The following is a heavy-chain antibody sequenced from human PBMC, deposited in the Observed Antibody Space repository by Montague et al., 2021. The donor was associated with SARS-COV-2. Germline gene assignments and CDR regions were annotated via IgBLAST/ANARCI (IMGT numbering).Heavy chain of an antibody. V-gene: IGHV4-34*01. CDR1: GGPFSDYY. D-gene: IGHD2-8*01. CDR2: IPPSGST. J-gene: IGHJ4*02. CDR3: TTGVSKAFLQERDF. Sequence: SETLSLTCGVSGGPFSDYYWTWVRQSAGKGLQWIGDIPPSGSTYYNPSLKGRVNISADPSKSRFSLTLTSVSAADTATYFCTTGVSKAFLQERDFWGQGIVVTVS.